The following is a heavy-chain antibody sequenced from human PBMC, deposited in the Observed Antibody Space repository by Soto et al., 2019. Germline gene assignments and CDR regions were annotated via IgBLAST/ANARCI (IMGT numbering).Heavy chain of an antibody. CDR2: IWYDGSNK. CDR1: GFTFSSYG. J-gene: IGHJ6*02. V-gene: IGHV3-33*01. Sequence: GGSLRLSCAASGFTFSSYGMHWVRQAPGKGLEWVAVIWYDGSNKYYADSVKGRFTISRDNSKNTLYLQMNSLRAEDTAVYYCARELSIIWNDVGYYYGMDVWGQGTTVTVSS. D-gene: IGHD1-1*01. CDR3: ARELSIIWNDVGYYYGMDV.